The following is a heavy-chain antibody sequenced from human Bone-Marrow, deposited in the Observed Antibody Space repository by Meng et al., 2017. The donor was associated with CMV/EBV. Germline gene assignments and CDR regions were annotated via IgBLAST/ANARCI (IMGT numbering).Heavy chain of an antibody. CDR2: IIPIFGTA. V-gene: IGHV1-69*05. J-gene: IGHJ4*02. CDR1: GGTSSSYA. Sequence: VQLVQPGPEGKKPGPWVKVSCKASGGTSSSYAISWVRQAPGQGLEWMGGIIPIFGTANYAQKFQGRVTMTRDTSISTAYMELSSLRSEDTAVYYCARDYEIRGVGAWGYWGQGTLVTVSS. D-gene: IGHD1-26*01. CDR3: ARDYEIRGVGAWGY.